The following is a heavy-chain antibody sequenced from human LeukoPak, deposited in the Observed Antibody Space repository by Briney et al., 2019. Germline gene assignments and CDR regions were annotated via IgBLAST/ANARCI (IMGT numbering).Heavy chain of an antibody. V-gene: IGHV4-4*07. D-gene: IGHD5-12*01. J-gene: IGHJ6*03. CDR3: AREYSGYDYLTYYYYMDV. CDR1: GGSISSYY. Sequence: SETLSLTCTVSGGSISSYYWSWIRQPAGKGLEWIGRIYTSGSTNYNPSLKSRVTMSVDTSKNQFSLKLSSVTAADTAVYYCAREYSGYDYLTYYYYMDVWGKGTTVTVSS. CDR2: IYTSGST.